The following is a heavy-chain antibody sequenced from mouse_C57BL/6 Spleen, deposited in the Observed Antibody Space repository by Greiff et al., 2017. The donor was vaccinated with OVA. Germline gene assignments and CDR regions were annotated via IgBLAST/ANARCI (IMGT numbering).Heavy chain of an antibody. D-gene: IGHD1-1*01. V-gene: IGHV1-26*01. Sequence: EVQLQQSGPELVKPGASVKISCKASGYTFTDYYMNWVKQSHGQSLEWIGDINPNNGGTSYNQKFKGKATLTVDQSSSTAYMELRSLTSEDSAVYYCASPPHYYGSSYYFDYWGQGTTLTVSS. CDR3: ASPPHYYGSSYYFDY. CDR1: GYTFTDYY. J-gene: IGHJ2*01. CDR2: INPNNGGT.